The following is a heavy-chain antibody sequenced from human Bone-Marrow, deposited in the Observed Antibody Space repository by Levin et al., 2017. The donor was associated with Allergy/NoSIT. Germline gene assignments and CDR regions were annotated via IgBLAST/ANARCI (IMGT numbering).Heavy chain of an antibody. J-gene: IGHJ6*02. CDR1: GFTFSSYS. V-gene: IGHV3-21*01. D-gene: IGHD3-22*01. CDR2: ISSSSSYI. Sequence: GGSLRLSCAASGFTFSSYSMNWVRQAPGKGLEWVSSISSSSSYIYYADSVKGRFTISRDNAKNSLYLQMNSLRAEDTAVYYCARVDTMIVVASKGHYYYYGMDVWGQGTTVTVSS. CDR3: ARVDTMIVVASKGHYYYYGMDV.